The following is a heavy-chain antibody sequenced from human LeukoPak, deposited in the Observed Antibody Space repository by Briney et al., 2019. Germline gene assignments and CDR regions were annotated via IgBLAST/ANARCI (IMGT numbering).Heavy chain of an antibody. V-gene: IGHV4-4*07. CDR1: GGSISSYY. J-gene: IGHJ4*02. CDR3: AREAQQWLVLGPVDY. CDR2: IYTSGST. Sequence: PSETLSLTCTVSGGSISSYYWSWIRQPAGKGLEWIGRIYTSGSTNHNPSLKSRVTMSVDTSKNQFSLKLSSVTAADTAVYYCAREAQQWLVLGPVDYWGQGTLVTVSS. D-gene: IGHD6-19*01.